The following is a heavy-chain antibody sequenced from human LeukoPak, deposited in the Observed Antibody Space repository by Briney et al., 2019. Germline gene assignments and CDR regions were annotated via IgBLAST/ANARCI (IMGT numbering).Heavy chain of an antibody. CDR3: ARARTYSGYDWDY. Sequence: GGSLRLSCAASGFTFSDHYMDGVRQAPGKGLDGVGCTRNKPNNYTTEYAASVKGRFTISRDDSKSSLYLQMNSLKTEDTAVYYCARARTYSGYDWDYWGQGTLVTVSS. D-gene: IGHD5-12*01. J-gene: IGHJ4*02. CDR1: GFTFSDHY. CDR2: TRNKPNNYTT. V-gene: IGHV3-72*01.